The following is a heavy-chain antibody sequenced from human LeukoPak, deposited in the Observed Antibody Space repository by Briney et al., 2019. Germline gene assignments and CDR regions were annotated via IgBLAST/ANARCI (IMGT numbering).Heavy chain of an antibody. CDR3: TRTLDSSGYYPDY. V-gene: IGHV3-49*04. CDR1: GFTFGDYA. J-gene: IGHJ4*02. CDR2: IRSKAYGGTT. Sequence: GGSPRLSCTASGFTFGDYAMSWVRQAPGKGLEWVGFIRSKAYGGTTEYAASVKGRFTISRDDSKSIAYLQMSSLKTEDTAVYYCTRTLDSSGYYPDYWGQGTLVTVSS. D-gene: IGHD3-22*01.